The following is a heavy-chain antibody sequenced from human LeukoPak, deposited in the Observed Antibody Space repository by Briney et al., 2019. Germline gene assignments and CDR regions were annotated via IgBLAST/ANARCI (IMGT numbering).Heavy chain of an antibody. Sequence: GGSLRLSCAASGFTFSSYAMSWVRQAPGKGLEWVSAISGSGGSTYYADSVKGRFTISRDNSKNTLYLQMNSLRAEDTAVYYCAKGTWELLGGNYFDYWGQGTLVTVTS. CDR1: GFTFSSYA. V-gene: IGHV3-23*01. CDR2: ISGSGGST. J-gene: IGHJ4*02. CDR3: AKGTWELLGGNYFDY. D-gene: IGHD1-26*01.